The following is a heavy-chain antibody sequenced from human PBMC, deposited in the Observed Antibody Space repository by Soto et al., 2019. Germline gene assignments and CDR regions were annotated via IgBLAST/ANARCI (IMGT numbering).Heavy chain of an antibody. CDR2: IYYSGST. CDR3: ARQXDYSNYPPLWYYYYGMDA. D-gene: IGHD4-4*01. V-gene: IGHV4-39*01. Sequence: SGTLSLTCTVSGRSISSSSYYWGWIRQPPGKGLEWIGSIYYSGSTYYNPSLKSRVTISVDTSKNQFSLKLSSVTAADTAVYYCARQXDYSNYPPLWYYYYGMDAWRQGTTVTSP. CDR1: GRSISSSSYY. J-gene: IGHJ6*02.